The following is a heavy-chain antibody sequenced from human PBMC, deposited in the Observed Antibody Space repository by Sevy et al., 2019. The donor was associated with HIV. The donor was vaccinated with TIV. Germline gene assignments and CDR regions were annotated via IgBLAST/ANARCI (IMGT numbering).Heavy chain of an antibody. J-gene: IGHJ4*02. V-gene: IGHV3-23*01. CDR2: ISNGGSGGST. Sequence: GGSLRLSCAASGFTFSTYAMNWVRQAPGKGLEWVSSISNGGSGGSTDYADSVRGRFTISRDNSKNTLYLQMNSLRAQDTAVYYCAKGPYYFYSSPGYWGQGTLVTVSS. CDR3: AKGPYYFYSSPGY. CDR1: GFTFSTYA. D-gene: IGHD3-22*01.